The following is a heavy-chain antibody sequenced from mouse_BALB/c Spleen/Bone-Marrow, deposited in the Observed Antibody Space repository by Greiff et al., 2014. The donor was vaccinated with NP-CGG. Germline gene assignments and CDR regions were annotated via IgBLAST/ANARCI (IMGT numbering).Heavy chain of an antibody. J-gene: IGHJ2*01. D-gene: IGHD5-1-1*01. CDR2: ISSGGGST. CDR3: ARHRYHFDY. Sequence: EVQLQQSGGGLVKPGGSLKLSCAASGFAFSSYDMSWVRQTPEKRLEWVAYISSGGGSTYYPDTVKGRLTISRDNAKNTLYLQMSSLKSEDTAMYYCARHRYHFDYWGQGTTLTVSS. V-gene: IGHV5-12-1*01. CDR1: GFAFSSYD.